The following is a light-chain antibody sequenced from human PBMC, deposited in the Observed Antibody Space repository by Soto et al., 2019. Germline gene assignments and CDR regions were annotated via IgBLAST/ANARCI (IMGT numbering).Light chain of an antibody. CDR1: QRISSN. CDR3: QQYDNWPPPT. V-gene: IGKV3-15*01. CDR2: GAS. Sequence: ELVMTQSPATLSVSPGDRATLSCRASQRISSNLACYQQKPGQAPRLVLYGASTTATGIPARFSGSGFGTEFTLALRSLQSEEFAVYSCQQYDNWPPPTFGGGNKCEIK. J-gene: IGKJ4*01.